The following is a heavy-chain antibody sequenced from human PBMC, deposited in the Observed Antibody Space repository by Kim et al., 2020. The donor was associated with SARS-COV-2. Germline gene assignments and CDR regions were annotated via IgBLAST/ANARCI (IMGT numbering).Heavy chain of an antibody. CDR1: GYTFTSYG. CDR2: ISAYNGNT. CDR3: ARDGYDSSGYYYLYFQH. Sequence: ASVKVSCKASGYTFTSYGISWVRQAPGQGLEWMGWISAYNGNTNYAQKLQGRVTMTTDTSTSTAYMELRSLRSDDTAVYYCARDGYDSSGYYYLYFQHWGQGTLVTVSS. J-gene: IGHJ1*01. D-gene: IGHD3-22*01. V-gene: IGHV1-18*01.